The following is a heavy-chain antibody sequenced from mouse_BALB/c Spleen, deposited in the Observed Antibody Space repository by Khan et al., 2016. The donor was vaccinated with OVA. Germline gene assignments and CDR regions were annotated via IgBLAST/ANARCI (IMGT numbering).Heavy chain of an antibody. V-gene: IGHV14-1*02. CDR2: IDPENGNA. D-gene: IGHD2-3*01. Sequence: VQLQQSGAELVRPGALVNLSFKASGFNIKDYYMHWVKQRPEQGLEWIGWIDPENGNAIYDPKFQGKASITSDTSSNTAYLQLSSLTSEDTAVYYCTRDGYPPWFAYWGQGTLVTVSA. CDR3: TRDGYPPWFAY. CDR1: GFNIKDYY. J-gene: IGHJ3*01.